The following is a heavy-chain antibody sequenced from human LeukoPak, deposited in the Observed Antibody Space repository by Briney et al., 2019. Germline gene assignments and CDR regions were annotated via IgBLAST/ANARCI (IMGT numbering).Heavy chain of an antibody. CDR3: AREPAALFFDY. V-gene: IGHV4-59*01. D-gene: IGHD2-2*01. Sequence: PSETLSLTCTVSGGSISSYYWSWIRQPPGKGLEWIGYIYYSGSTNYNPSLKSRVTISVDTSKNQFPLKLSSVTAADTAVYYCAREPAALFFDYWGQGTLVTVSS. CDR1: GGSISSYY. CDR2: IYYSGST. J-gene: IGHJ4*02.